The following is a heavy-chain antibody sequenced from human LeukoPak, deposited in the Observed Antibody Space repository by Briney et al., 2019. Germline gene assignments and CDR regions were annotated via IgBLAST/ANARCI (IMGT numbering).Heavy chain of an antibody. Sequence: ASVKVSCKASGYTFTSYGISWVRQAPGQGLEWMGWISAYKGNTNYAQKLQGRVTMTTDTSTSTAYMELRSLRSDDTAVYYCARGSPKITIFGVVISYWFDPWGQGTLVTVSS. D-gene: IGHD3-3*01. V-gene: IGHV1-18*01. CDR3: ARGSPKITIFGVVISYWFDP. CDR2: ISAYKGNT. J-gene: IGHJ5*02. CDR1: GYTFTSYG.